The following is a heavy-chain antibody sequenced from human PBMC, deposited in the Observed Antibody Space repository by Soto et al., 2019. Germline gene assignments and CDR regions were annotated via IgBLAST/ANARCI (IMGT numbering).Heavy chain of an antibody. CDR3: ATWHLQEHAYDI. J-gene: IGHJ3*02. CDR1: GFTVSGKKY. Sequence: GGSLSLSCAAFGFTVSGKKYVAWVRQAPGKGLEWVSALYDLDGTYYADSVKGRFTTSSDSSRTTVYLQMNSLRPDDTAVYSCATWHLQEHAYDIWGQGTMVTVS. D-gene: IGHD1-1*01. CDR2: LYDLDGT. V-gene: IGHV3-53*01.